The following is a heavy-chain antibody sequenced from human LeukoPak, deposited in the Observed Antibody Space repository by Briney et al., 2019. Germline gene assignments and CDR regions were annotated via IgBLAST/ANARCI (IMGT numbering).Heavy chain of an antibody. Sequence: GGSLRLSCAASGYTFSSCAMHWVRQALGKGLEWVAVISTDDSKNYYADSVKGRFTISRDNSKNTLYLQMNSLRAEDTAVYYCAKSPQGSVYGSGTWGQGTLVTVSS. CDR1: GYTFSSCA. CDR3: AKSPQGSVYGSGT. CDR2: ISTDDSKN. J-gene: IGHJ4*02. V-gene: IGHV3-30*18. D-gene: IGHD3-10*01.